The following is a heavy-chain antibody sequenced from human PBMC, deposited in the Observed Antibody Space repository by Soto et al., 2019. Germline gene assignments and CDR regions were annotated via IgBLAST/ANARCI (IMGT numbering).Heavy chain of an antibody. D-gene: IGHD3-3*01. CDR1: GGSISSSNW. CDR2: IYHSGST. V-gene: IGHV4-4*02. J-gene: IGHJ4*02. CDR3: ASAGDYDFWSGPFDY. Sequence: SETLSLTCAVSGGSISSSNWWSWVRQPPGKGLEWIGEIYHSGSTNYNPSLKSRVTISVDKSKNQFSLKLSSVTAADTAVYYCASAGDYDFWSGPFDYWGQATLVTVSS.